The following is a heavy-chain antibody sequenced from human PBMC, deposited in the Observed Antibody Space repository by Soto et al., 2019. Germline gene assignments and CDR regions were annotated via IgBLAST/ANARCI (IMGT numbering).Heavy chain of an antibody. CDR2: IKQDGTEK. D-gene: IGHD5-18*01. V-gene: IGHV3-7*03. Sequence: PGGSLRLSCVVSGFTFSSYWMTWVRQVPGKGLEWVANIKQDGTEKYYVDSVRGRFTISRDNAKNSLYLQMNSLRAEDTAVYYCARVRKTATGDYWGQGTQVTV. J-gene: IGHJ4*02. CDR1: GFTFSSYW. CDR3: ARVRKTATGDY.